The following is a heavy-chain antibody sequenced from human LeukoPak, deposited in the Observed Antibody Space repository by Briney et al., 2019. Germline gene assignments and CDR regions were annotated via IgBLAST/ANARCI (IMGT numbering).Heavy chain of an antibody. CDR2: IYYSGST. Sequence: LSETLSLTCTVSGGSISSRSYYWGWIRQPPGKGLEWIGSIYYSGSTYYNPSLKSRVTISVDTSKNQFSLKLSSVTAADTAVYYCAFLAAAGDYFDYWGQGTLVTVSS. CDR3: AFLAAAGDYFDY. CDR1: GGSISSRSYY. J-gene: IGHJ4*02. D-gene: IGHD6-13*01. V-gene: IGHV4-39*01.